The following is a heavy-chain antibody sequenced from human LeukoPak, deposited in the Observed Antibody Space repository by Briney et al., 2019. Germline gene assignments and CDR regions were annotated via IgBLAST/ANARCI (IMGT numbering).Heavy chain of an antibody. D-gene: IGHD3-22*01. Sequence: GGSLRLSCAASGFTVSSNYMSWVRQAPGKGLEWVLVIYSGGSTYYADSVKGRFTISRDNSKNTLYLQMNSLRAEDTAVYYCARMAYYYDSSGLSNDYWGQGTLVTVSS. CDR2: IYSGGST. J-gene: IGHJ4*02. CDR3: ARMAYYYDSSGLSNDY. CDR1: GFTVSSNY. V-gene: IGHV3-53*01.